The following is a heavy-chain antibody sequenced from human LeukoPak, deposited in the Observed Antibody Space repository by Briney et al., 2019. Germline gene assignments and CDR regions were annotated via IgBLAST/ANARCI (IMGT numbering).Heavy chain of an antibody. CDR2: MNPNSGNT. Sequence: ASVKVSCKASGGTFSSYAINWVRQATGQGLEWMGWMNPNSGNTGYAQKFQGRVTMTRNTSISTAYMELSSLRSEDTAVYYCARGRMNRGSGNGNYYMDVWGKGTTVTISS. V-gene: IGHV1-8*02. D-gene: IGHD3-10*01. CDR1: GGTFSSYA. CDR3: ARGRMNRGSGNGNYYMDV. J-gene: IGHJ6*03.